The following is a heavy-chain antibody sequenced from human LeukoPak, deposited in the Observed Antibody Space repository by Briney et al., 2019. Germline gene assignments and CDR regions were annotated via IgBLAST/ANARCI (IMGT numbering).Heavy chain of an antibody. V-gene: IGHV3-23*01. CDR3: ARVQLVPYFDY. CDR1: GFTFSSYA. J-gene: IGHJ4*02. D-gene: IGHD6-6*01. Sequence: GGSLRLSCAASGFTFSSYAMSWIRQAPGKRPEWVSSISGSGGSTYYADSVKGRFTISRHNSKNTLYLQMNSLRAEDTAVYYCARVQLVPYFDYWGQGTLVTVSS. CDR2: ISGSGGST.